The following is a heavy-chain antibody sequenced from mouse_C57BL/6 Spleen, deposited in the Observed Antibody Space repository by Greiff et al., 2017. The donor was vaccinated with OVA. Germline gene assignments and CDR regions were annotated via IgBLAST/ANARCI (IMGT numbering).Heavy chain of an antibody. Sequence: QVHVKQSGPELVKPGASVKISCKASGYAFSSSWMNWVKQRPGKGLEWIGRIYPGDGDTNYNGKFKGKATLTADKSSSTAYMQLSSLTSEDSAVYFCARSEDGYYGNYAMDYWGQGTSVTVSS. CDR3: ARSEDGYYGNYAMDY. V-gene: IGHV1-82*01. J-gene: IGHJ4*01. CDR2: IYPGDGDT. D-gene: IGHD2-3*01. CDR1: GYAFSSSW.